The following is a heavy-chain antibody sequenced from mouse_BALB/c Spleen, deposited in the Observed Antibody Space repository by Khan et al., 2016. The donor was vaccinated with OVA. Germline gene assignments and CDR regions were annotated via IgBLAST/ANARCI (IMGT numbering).Heavy chain of an antibody. V-gene: IGHV3-5*02. CDR1: GISTTTGNYR. Sequence: EVQLQESGPGLVKPSQTVSLTCTVTGISTTTGNYRWSWIRHFPGNKLEWIGYLFYSGTTTYNPSLTSRTSITRDTSKNRFFLEMNSLTTEDTATYYCARDGGGFDSYYFDYWGQGTILTVSS. CDR2: LFYSGTT. CDR3: ARDGGGFDSYYFDY. D-gene: IGHD2-2*01. J-gene: IGHJ2*01.